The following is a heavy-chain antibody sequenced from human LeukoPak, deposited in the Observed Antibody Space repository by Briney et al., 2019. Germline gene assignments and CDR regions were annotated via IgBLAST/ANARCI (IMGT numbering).Heavy chain of an antibody. Sequence: GGSLRLSCAASGFTFSNYAMSWVRQAPGKGLEWVSAISGSGGNTYYADSVKGRFTISRDNSKNTLYLQMNSLRAEDTAVYYCAKGGASITIFGVVIEDFDYWGQGTLVTVSS. CDR3: AKGGASITIFGVVIEDFDY. CDR1: GFTFSNYA. J-gene: IGHJ4*02. D-gene: IGHD3-3*01. CDR2: ISGSGGNT. V-gene: IGHV3-23*01.